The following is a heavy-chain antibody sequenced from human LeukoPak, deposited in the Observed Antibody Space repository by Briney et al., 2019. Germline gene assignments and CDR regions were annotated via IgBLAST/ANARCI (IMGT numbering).Heavy chain of an antibody. CDR2: IYYSGST. CDR1: GGSISSYY. CDR3: ARGYDSSGFAYY. V-gene: IGHV4-59*01. Sequence: SETLSLTCTVSGGSISSYYWSWIRQPPGKGLEWIGYIYYSGSTNYNPSLKSRVTISVDMSKNQFSLKLSSVTAADTAVYYCARGYDSSGFAYYWGQGTLVTVSS. J-gene: IGHJ4*02. D-gene: IGHD3-22*01.